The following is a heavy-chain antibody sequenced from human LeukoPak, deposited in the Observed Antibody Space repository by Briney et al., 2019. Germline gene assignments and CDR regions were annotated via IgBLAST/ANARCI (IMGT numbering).Heavy chain of an antibody. J-gene: IGHJ4*02. CDR1: GFTFSNAW. CDR3: TTDLNARGNYYDSSGFISTIDY. CDR2: IQSKTDGRTT. Sequence: GGSLRLSCAASGFTFSNAWMSWVRQAPGKGLEWVGRIQSKTDGRTTDYAAPVKGRFTISRDDSKNTLYLQMNSLKTEDTAVYYCTTDLNARGNYYDSSGFISTIDYWGQGTLVTVSS. D-gene: IGHD3-22*01. V-gene: IGHV3-15*01.